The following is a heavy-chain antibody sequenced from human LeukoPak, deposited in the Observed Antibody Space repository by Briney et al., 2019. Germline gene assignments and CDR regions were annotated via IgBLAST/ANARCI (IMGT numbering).Heavy chain of an antibody. CDR2: IYYSGST. CDR1: GGSISSSSYY. J-gene: IGHJ3*02. D-gene: IGHD5-24*01. V-gene: IGHV4-39*07. Sequence: SETLSLTCTVSGGSISSSSYYWGWIRQPPGKGLEWIGSIYYSGSTYYNPSLKSRVTISVDTSKNQFSLKLSSVTAADTAVYYCARSKGRASDAFDIWGQGTMVTVSS. CDR3: ARSKGRASDAFDI.